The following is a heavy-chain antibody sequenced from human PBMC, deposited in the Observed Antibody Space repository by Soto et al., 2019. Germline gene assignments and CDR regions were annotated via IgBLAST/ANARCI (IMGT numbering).Heavy chain of an antibody. J-gene: IGHJ6*02. CDR3: ARGHHSMDV. CDR2: INPTGSYT. Sequence: SLRLCCAASGFTFSDHYMSWIRQAPGKGLEWISYINPTGSYTHYADSVRGRFIISRDNADNSLYLQMNSLRAEDTALYYCARGHHSMDVWGQGATVTVSS. V-gene: IGHV3-11*06. CDR1: GFTFSDHY.